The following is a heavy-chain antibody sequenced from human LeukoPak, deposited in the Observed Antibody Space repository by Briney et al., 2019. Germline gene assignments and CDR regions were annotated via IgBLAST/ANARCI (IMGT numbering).Heavy chain of an antibody. Sequence: PGGSLRLSCAASGFTFSSYWMSWVRQAPGKGLEWVGRIKSKTDGGTTDYAAPVKGRFTISRDDSKNTLYLQMNSLKTEDTAVYYCTTLTYMYPWELAARPDWGQGTLVTVSS. D-gene: IGHD6-6*01. J-gene: IGHJ4*02. CDR1: GFTFSSYW. CDR3: TTLTYMYPWELAARPD. V-gene: IGHV3-15*01. CDR2: IKSKTDGGTT.